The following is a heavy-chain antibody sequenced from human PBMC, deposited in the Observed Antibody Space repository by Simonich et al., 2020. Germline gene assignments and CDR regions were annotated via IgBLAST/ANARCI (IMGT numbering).Heavy chain of an antibody. CDR2: IRYDGSNK. J-gene: IGHJ3*02. Sequence: QVQLVESGGGVVQPGRSLRLSCAASGFTFSSYCMHWVRQAPGKGLGWVAVIRYDGSNKYYADSVKGRFTISRENSKNTLYLQMNSLGAEDTAVYYCARDGGYMVRGVDAFDIWGQGTMVTVSS. CDR1: GFTFSSYC. CDR3: ARDGGYMVRGVDAFDI. D-gene: IGHD3-10*01. V-gene: IGHV3-33*01.